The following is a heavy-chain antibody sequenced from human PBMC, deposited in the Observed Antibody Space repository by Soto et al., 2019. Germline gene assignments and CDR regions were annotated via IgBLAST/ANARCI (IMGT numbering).Heavy chain of an antibody. D-gene: IGHD3-22*01. CDR3: ARVPSVYDSSGYWYNWFDP. CDR1: GGSISSYY. Sequence: SETLSLTCTVSGGSISSYYWSWIRQPAGKGLEWIGRIYTSGSTNYNPSLKSRVTMSVDTSKNQFSLKLSSVTAADTAVYYCARVPSVYDSSGYWYNWFDPWGQGTLATVSS. J-gene: IGHJ5*02. CDR2: IYTSGST. V-gene: IGHV4-4*07.